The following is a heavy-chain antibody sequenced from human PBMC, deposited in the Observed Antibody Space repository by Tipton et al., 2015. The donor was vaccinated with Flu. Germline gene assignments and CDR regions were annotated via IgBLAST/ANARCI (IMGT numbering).Heavy chain of an antibody. V-gene: IGHV5-51*01. CDR2: IYPGDSDT. J-gene: IGHJ4*02. D-gene: IGHD2-15*01. CDR1: GYSFTSYW. Sequence: QLVQSGAEVKKPGESLKISCKGSGYSFTSYWIGWVRQMPGKGLEWMGIIYPGDSDTRYSPSFQGQVTISADNSISPAYLQWSSLKAPDTSIYYWARPPTPDCSGGSCHSMRDYWGQGTLVTVSS. CDR3: ARPPTPDCSGGSCHSMRDY.